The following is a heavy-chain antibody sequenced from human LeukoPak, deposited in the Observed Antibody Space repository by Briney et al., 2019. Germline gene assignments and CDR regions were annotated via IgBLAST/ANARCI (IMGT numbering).Heavy chain of an antibody. CDR3: ASCSSSTSCYGGGYYYYYYGMDV. Sequence: GASVKVSCKASGYTFTSYSISWVRQAPGQGLEWMGWISAYNGNTNYAQKLQGRVTMTTDTSTSTAYMELRSLRSDDTAVYYCASCSSSTSCYGGGYYYYYYGMDVWGQGTTVTVSS. J-gene: IGHJ6*02. CDR1: GYTFTSYS. V-gene: IGHV1-18*01. D-gene: IGHD2-2*01. CDR2: ISAYNGNT.